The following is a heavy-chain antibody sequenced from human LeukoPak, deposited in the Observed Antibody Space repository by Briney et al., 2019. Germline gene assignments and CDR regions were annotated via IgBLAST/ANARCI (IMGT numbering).Heavy chain of an antibody. V-gene: IGHV3-23*01. CDR2: TSGSGGST. CDR3: AKSPATYGSGSYLNDY. Sequence: GGSLRLSCAASGFTFSSYAMSWVRQAPGKGLEWVSATSGSGGSTYYADSVKGRFTISRDNSKNTLYLQMNSLGAEDTAVYYCAKSPATYGSGSYLNDYWGQGTLVTVSS. D-gene: IGHD3-10*01. J-gene: IGHJ4*02. CDR1: GFTFSSYA.